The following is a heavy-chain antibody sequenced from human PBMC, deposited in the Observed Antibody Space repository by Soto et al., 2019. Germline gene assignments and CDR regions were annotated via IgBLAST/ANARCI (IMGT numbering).Heavy chain of an antibody. J-gene: IGHJ4*02. CDR3: ARFPFDRSSWTNPRYFDY. D-gene: IGHD6-13*01. Sequence: QVQLQQWGAGLLKPAETLSLTCAVYGGSFSGYYWTWIRQPLGKGLEWIGEINQSGFTNYNPSLESRVTMSVDTSRNQFSLRLSSVTAADTAVYYCARFPFDRSSWTNPRYFDYWGQGTLVTVSS. V-gene: IGHV4-34*01. CDR1: GGSFSGYY. CDR2: INQSGFT.